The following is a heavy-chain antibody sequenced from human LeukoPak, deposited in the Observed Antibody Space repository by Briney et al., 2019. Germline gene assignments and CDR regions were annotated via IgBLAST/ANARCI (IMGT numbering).Heavy chain of an antibody. V-gene: IGHV3-21*01. Sequence: PGGSLRLSCAASGFTFSSYSMNWVRQAPGKGLDWVSSISSSSSYIYYADSVKGRFTISRDNAKNSLYLQMNSLRAEDTAVYYCARDECSSTSCLLIDYWGQGTLVTVSS. CDR3: ARDECSSTSCLLIDY. J-gene: IGHJ4*02. CDR2: ISSSSSYI. D-gene: IGHD2-2*01. CDR1: GFTFSSYS.